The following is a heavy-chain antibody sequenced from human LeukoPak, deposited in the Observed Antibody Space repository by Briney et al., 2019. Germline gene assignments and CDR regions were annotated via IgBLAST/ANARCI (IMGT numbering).Heavy chain of an antibody. CDR3: ARGPVTTGYFTY. CDR2: IYYSGGT. Sequence: SETLSLTCTVSGASITTSYWSWIRQPPGKGLEWIVYIYYSGGTNYNPSLKSRVTISVDTSKNQFSLKLSSVTAADTAVYFCARGPVTTGYFTYWGQGTLVTVSS. CDR1: GASITTSY. J-gene: IGHJ4*02. D-gene: IGHD4-17*01. V-gene: IGHV4-59*01.